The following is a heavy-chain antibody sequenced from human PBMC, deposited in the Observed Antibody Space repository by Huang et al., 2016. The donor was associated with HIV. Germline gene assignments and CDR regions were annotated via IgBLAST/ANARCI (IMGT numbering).Heavy chain of an antibody. CDR1: GFTFSSYA. CDR3: AKADSGAAAGSLVDY. CDR2: ITGRGSSS. Sequence: EVQLLESGGGLVQPGGSLRLSCAASGFTFSSYAMSWVRQAPVKGLEWGSSITGRGSSSYYADSVKGRFTISRDNSKNTLYLQMNSLRAEDTAIYYCAKADSGAAAGSLVDYWGQGTLVTVSS. D-gene: IGHD6-13*01. J-gene: IGHJ4*02. V-gene: IGHV3-23*01.